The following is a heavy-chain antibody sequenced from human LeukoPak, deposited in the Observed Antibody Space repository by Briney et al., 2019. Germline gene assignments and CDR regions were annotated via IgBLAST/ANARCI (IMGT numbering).Heavy chain of an antibody. CDR3: ARGEARDYGDTWSDY. D-gene: IGHD4-17*01. Sequence: PSETLSLTCAVYGGSFSGYYWSWIRQPPGKGLEWIAEINHSGSTNYNPSLKSRVTISVDTSKNQFSLKLSSVTAADTAVYYCARGEARDYGDTWSDYWGQGTLVTVSS. V-gene: IGHV4-34*01. CDR2: INHSGST. J-gene: IGHJ4*02. CDR1: GGSFSGYY.